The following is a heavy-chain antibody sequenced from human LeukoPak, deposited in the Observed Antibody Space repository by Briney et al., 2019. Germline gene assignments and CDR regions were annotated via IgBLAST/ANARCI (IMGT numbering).Heavy chain of an antibody. J-gene: IGHJ6*02. CDR3: ASERSYGMDV. Sequence: GGSLRLSCAASGFTFSSYSMNWVRQAPGKGLEWVSSISSSSSYIYYADSVKGRFTISRDNAKNSLYLQMDSLRAEDTAVYYCASERSYGMDVWGQGTTVTVSS. CDR2: ISSSSSYI. CDR1: GFTFSSYS. V-gene: IGHV3-21*01.